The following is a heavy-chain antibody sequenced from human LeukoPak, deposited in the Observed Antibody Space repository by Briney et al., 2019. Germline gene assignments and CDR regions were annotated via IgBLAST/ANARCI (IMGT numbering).Heavy chain of an antibody. D-gene: IGHD6-19*01. J-gene: IGHJ3*02. CDR2: ISVYNGNT. Sequence: WVGXXXXQGLEWMXXISVYNGNTNYAQKFQGRVTMTTDTPTTTSYMELRSLRSDDTAVYYCARDSSGWFSGAFDIWGQGTMVTVSS. CDR3: ARDSSGWFSGAFDI. V-gene: IGHV1-18*01.